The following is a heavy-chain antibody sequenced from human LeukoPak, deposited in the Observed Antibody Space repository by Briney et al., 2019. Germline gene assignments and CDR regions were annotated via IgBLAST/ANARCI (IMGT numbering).Heavy chain of an antibody. Sequence: GGSLRLSCAASGFTISSYDMHWVRQVTGKGLEWVSGIGIADDTYYSGSVKGRLTISREKGKNSLYLQMNSLRAEDTALYYCAKVGSGWYSWYFDLWGRGTLVTVSS. CDR2: IGIADDT. CDR3: AKVGSGWYSWYFDL. CDR1: GFTISSYD. D-gene: IGHD6-19*01. J-gene: IGHJ2*01. V-gene: IGHV3-13*01.